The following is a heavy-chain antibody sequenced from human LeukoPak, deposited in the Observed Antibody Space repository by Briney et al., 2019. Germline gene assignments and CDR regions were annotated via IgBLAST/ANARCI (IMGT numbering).Heavy chain of an antibody. Sequence: SDTLSLTGTVSGGYIRTYYWAWIRQPAGKGLEWVGRANVGGHRDYNPSLKSRVSMSIDESANQFSLSLMSVTAADTAVYYCARDREHSYGSDFGHWGQGILVTVSA. CDR3: ARDREHSYGSDFGH. V-gene: IGHV4-4*07. CDR2: ANVGGHR. D-gene: IGHD5-18*01. J-gene: IGHJ4*02. CDR1: GGYIRTYY.